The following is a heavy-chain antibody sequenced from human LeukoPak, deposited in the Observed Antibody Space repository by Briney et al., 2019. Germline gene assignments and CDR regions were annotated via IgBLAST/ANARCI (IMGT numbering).Heavy chain of an antibody. Sequence: GGSLRLSCAASGFTFSSYWMHWVRQAPGKGLVWVSRINSDGCSTSYADSVKGRFTISRDNAKNTLYLQMNSLRAEDTAVYYCARARGYSSGWQGFDYWGQGTLVTVSS. J-gene: IGHJ4*02. CDR3: ARARGYSSGWQGFDY. V-gene: IGHV3-74*01. D-gene: IGHD6-19*01. CDR1: GFTFSSYW. CDR2: INSDGCST.